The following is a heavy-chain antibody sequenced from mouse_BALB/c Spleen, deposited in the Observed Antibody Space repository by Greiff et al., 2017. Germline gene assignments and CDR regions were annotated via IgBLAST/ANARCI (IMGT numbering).Heavy chain of an antibody. V-gene: IGHV4-1*02. CDR1: GFDFSRYW. D-gene: IGHD1-1*01. CDR2: INPDSSTI. J-gene: IGHJ4*01. Sequence: DVKLQESGGGLVQPGGSLKLSCAASGFDFSRYWMSWVRQAPGKGLEWIGEINPDSSTINYTPSLKDKFIISRDNAKNTLYLQMSKVRSEDTALYYCARRGLRYPYYYAMDYWGQGTSVTVSS. CDR3: ARRGLRYPYYYAMDY.